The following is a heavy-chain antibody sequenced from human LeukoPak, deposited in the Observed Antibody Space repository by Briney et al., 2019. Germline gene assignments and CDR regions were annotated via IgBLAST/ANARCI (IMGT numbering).Heavy chain of an antibody. CDR2: ISSSGSTI. V-gene: IGHV3-48*03. CDR3: ARESVSYDFWSGHYPSSWFDP. D-gene: IGHD3-3*01. Sequence: AGGSLRLSCAASGFTFSSYEMNWVRQAPGKGLEWVSYISSSGSTIYYADSVKGRFTISRDNAKNSLYLQMNSLRAEDTAVYYCARESVSYDFWSGHYPSSWFDPWGQGTLVTVSS. J-gene: IGHJ5*02. CDR1: GFTFSSYE.